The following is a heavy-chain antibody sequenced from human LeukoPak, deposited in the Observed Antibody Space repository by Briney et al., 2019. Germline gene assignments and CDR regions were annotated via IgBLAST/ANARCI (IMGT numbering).Heavy chain of an antibody. CDR2: INSSGSTI. CDR3: ARDSTSIAARPPKYYYYMDV. J-gene: IGHJ6*03. CDR1: GFTFSDYY. Sequence: GGSLRLSCAASGFTFSDYYMSWIRQAPGKGLEWVSYINSSGSTIYYADSVKGRFTISRDNAKNSLYLQMNSLRAEDTAVYYCARDSTSIAARPPKYYYYMDVWGKGTTVTVSS. V-gene: IGHV3-11*04. D-gene: IGHD6-6*01.